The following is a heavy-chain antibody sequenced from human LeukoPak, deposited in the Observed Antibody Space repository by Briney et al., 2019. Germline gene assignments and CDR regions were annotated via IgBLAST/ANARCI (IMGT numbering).Heavy chain of an antibody. CDR2: INANNGDT. CDR3: ARESPYGDYGTD. CDR1: GYTFTNYG. V-gene: IGHV1-18*01. D-gene: IGHD4-17*01. Sequence: GASVKVSCKASGYTFTNYGITWVRQAPGQGPEWMGWINANNGDTNYAQNLQGRVTMTRDTSTSTAYMELRSLRSDDTAVYYCARESPYGDYGTDWGQGTLVTVSS. J-gene: IGHJ4*02.